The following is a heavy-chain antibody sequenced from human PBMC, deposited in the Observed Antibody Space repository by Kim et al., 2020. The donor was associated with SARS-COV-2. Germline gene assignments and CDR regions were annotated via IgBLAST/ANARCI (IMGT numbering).Heavy chain of an antibody. V-gene: IGHV1-3*01. CDR3: AREFPPYYYYYYGMDV. J-gene: IGHJ6*02. Sequence: YSQKLQGRVTSTRDTAASTAYMELSSLRSEDTAVYYCAREFPPYYYYYYGMDVWGQGTTVTVSS.